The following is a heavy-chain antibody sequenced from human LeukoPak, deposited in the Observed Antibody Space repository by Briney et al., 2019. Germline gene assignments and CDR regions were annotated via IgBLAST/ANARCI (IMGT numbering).Heavy chain of an antibody. CDR1: GYTFTSYG. V-gene: IGHV1-18*01. CDR2: ISGYNGNT. CDR3: ARIRDGYNDAYDI. Sequence: GASVKVSCKASGYTFTSYGISWVRQAPGQGLEWMGWISGYNGNTNYAQNLQGRVTMTTDTSTSTVYMELRSLRSDDTAVYYCARIRDGYNDAYDIWGQGTMVTVPS. J-gene: IGHJ3*02. D-gene: IGHD5-24*01.